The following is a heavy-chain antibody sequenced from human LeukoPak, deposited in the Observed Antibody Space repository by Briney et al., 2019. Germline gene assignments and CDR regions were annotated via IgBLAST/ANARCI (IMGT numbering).Heavy chain of an antibody. J-gene: IGHJ4*02. D-gene: IGHD6-13*01. Sequence: SETLSLTCTVFGGSISSSGYLWGWIRQPPGKGLELIGNIRYSGSTYYNPSLKSRVTISVDTSKNQFSLKLSSVTAADTAVYYCARGIADPYSFDSWGQGTLVTVSS. CDR2: IRYSGST. CDR1: GGSISSSGYL. V-gene: IGHV4-39*07. CDR3: ARGIADPYSFDS.